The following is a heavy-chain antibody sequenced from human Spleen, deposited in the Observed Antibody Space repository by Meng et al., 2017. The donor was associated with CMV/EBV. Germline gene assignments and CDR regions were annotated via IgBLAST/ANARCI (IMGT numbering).Heavy chain of an antibody. CDR3: ARTGDNGSYSY. D-gene: IGHD1-26*01. Sequence: CTVSGVAISTGGHYWSWIRQHPGKGLEWIGYTYYSGTTYYNPSLKSRITISVDTSENQFSLKLSSVTAADTAVYYCARTGDNGSYSYWGQGTLVTVSS. CDR2: TYYSGTT. J-gene: IGHJ4*02. CDR1: GVAISTGGHY. V-gene: IGHV4-31*03.